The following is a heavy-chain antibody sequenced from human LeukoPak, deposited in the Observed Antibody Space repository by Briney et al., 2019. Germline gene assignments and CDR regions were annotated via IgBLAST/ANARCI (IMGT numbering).Heavy chain of an antibody. D-gene: IGHD2-21*01. CDR2: MKPNGNEK. CDR3: ARDSDGFDY. Sequence: GGSLRLSCAASGFTFSNTWTSWVRQAPGKGLEWVTNMKPNGNEKYYVDSVKGRFTISRDNAKNSLYLQMNSLRVEDTAVYYCARDSDGFDYWGQGALVTVSS. CDR1: GFTFSNTW. J-gene: IGHJ4*02. V-gene: IGHV3-7*01.